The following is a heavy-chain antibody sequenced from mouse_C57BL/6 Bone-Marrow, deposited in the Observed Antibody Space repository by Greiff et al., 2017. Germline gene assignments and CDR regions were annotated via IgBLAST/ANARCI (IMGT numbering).Heavy chain of an antibody. J-gene: IGHJ3*01. CDR3: ARSSYFAWFAY. CDR1: GFNTKDYY. V-gene: IGHV14-2*01. Sequence: VQLQQSGAELVKPGASVKLSCTASGFNTKDYYMHWVKQRTEQGLEWIGRIDPEDGETKSAPKFQGKATITADTSSNPAYLQLRSLTSEDTAVYYCARSSYFAWFAYWGQGTLVTVSA. D-gene: IGHD2-10*01. CDR2: IDPEDGET.